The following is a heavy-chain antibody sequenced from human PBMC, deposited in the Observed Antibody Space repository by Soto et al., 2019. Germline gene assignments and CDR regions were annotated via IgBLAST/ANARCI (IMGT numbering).Heavy chain of an antibody. Sequence: QLQLQESGPGLVKSSETLSLTCTVSGASINSSFYWGWSRQPPGKGLEWIGSIFHSGRTHYNPSLKSRVTLSVDTSRSQVSLEVGSVTAADTAVYYCVRQASKVWGAYPQGTNFWGQGPLVPVSS. J-gene: IGHJ4*02. V-gene: IGHV4-39*01. CDR3: VRQASKVWGAYPQGTNF. CDR1: GASINSSFY. CDR2: IFHSGRT. D-gene: IGHD3-16*02.